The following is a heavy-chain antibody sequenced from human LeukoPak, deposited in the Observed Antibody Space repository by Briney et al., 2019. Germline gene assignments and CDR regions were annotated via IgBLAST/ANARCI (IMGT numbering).Heavy chain of an antibody. Sequence: PGGSPRLSCGAPGFTFSNFGIKWVRPAPGEGLGWGSSISSSSSYISYADSVKGRFTISRDNAKNSLDLQMNSLRAEDTAVYYCAIDRYSSGWYTFDYWGQGTLVTVSS. D-gene: IGHD6-19*01. CDR1: GFTFSNFG. CDR2: ISSSSSYI. CDR3: AIDRYSSGWYTFDY. V-gene: IGHV3-21*01. J-gene: IGHJ4*02.